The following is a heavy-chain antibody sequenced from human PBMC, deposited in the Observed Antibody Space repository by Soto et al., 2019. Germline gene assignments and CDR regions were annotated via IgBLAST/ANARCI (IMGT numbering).Heavy chain of an antibody. CDR2: INPNSGGT. J-gene: IGHJ5*02. V-gene: IGHV1-2*02. CDR3: ARDGYCSSTSCYFYWFDP. D-gene: IGHD2-2*03. Sequence: ASVKVSCKASGYTFTGYYMHWVRQAPGQGLEWMGWINPNSGGTNYAQKFQGRVTMTRDTSISTAYMELSRLRSDDTAVYYCARDGYCSSTSCYFYWFDPWGQGTLVTVSS. CDR1: GYTFTGYY.